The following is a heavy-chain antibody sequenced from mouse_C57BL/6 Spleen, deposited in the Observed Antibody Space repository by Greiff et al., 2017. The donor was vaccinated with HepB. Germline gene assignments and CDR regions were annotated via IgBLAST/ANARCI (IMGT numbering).Heavy chain of an antibody. CDR3: ARERPYYAMDY. D-gene: IGHD2-12*01. Sequence: EVKLMESGGGLVKPGGSLKLSCAASGFTFSDYGMHWVRQAPEKGLEWVAYISSGSSTIYYADPVKGRFTISRDNAKNTLFQQMTSLRSEDTAMYYCARERPYYAMDYWGQGTSVTVAS. J-gene: IGHJ4*01. V-gene: IGHV5-17*01. CDR1: GFTFSDYG. CDR2: ISSGSSTI.